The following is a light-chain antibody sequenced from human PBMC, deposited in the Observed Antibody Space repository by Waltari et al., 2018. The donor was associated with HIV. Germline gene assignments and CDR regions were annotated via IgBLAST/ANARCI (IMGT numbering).Light chain of an antibody. Sequence: QSVLTQPPSASGTPGQRVTISCSGRTSNIGSNTVNWYQQVPGTAPKLLIDSNNQRPSGVPDRFSGSESGTSASLAISGLQSEDEADYYCAAWDDSLTGPVFGGGTKVTVL. CDR1: TSNIGSNT. V-gene: IGLV1-44*01. CDR3: AAWDDSLTGPV. CDR2: SNN. J-gene: IGLJ3*02.